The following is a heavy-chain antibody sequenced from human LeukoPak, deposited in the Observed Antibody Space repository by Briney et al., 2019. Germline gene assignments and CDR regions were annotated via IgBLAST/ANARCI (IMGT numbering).Heavy chain of an antibody. CDR2: IHWDDHK. V-gene: IGHV2-5*02. J-gene: IGHJ4*02. CDR1: GFSLSTSGVG. Sequence: SGPTLVKPTQTLTLTCTFSGFSLSTSGVGVGWIRQPPGKALEWLALIHWDDHKRYIPSLQNRLTITKDTSKNQVVLTMTNMDPVDTATYYCAHRRTYCSGGSCYQYPFDYWGQGTLVTVSS. CDR3: AHRRTYCSGGSCYQYPFDY. D-gene: IGHD2-15*01.